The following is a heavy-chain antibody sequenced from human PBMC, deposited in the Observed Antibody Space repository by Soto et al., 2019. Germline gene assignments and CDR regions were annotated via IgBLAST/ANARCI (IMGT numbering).Heavy chain of an antibody. V-gene: IGHV1-69*13. J-gene: IGHJ6*02. CDR2: IIPIFGTA. CDR1: GGTFSSYA. D-gene: IGHD3-10*01. CDR3: ASGSGEDWDMVRGGYYYYGMDV. Sequence: SVKVSCKASGGTFSSYAISWVRQAPGQGLEWMGGIIPIFGTANYAQKFQGRVTITADESTGTAYMELSSLRSEDTAVYYCASGSGEDWDMVRGGYYYYGMDVWGQGTTVTVSS.